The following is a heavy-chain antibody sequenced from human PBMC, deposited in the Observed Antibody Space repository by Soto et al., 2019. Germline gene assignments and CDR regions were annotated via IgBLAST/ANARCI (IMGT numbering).Heavy chain of an antibody. V-gene: IGHV3-72*01. CDR2: AKNLTNGYAT. D-gene: IGHD3-22*01. CDR1: GFAFSDHY. CDR3: TTDSYSTMIVVRFDD. J-gene: IGHJ4*01. Sequence: GGSLRLSCVASGFAFSDHYMEWVRQAPGEGLEWVGRAKNLTNGYATEYAAPVRGRFTISRDDSKSTLYLQINSLKIDDTAVYYCTTDSYSTMIVVRFDDWGHGTLVTVSS.